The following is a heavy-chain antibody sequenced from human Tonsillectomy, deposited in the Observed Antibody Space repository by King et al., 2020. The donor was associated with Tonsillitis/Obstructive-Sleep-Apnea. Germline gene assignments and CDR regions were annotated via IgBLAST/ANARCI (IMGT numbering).Heavy chain of an antibody. CDR1: GFTFSSYA. D-gene: IGHD3-3*01. Sequence: VQLVESGGGVVQPGRSLRLSCAASGFTFSSYAMHWVRQAPGKGLEWVAVISYDGSNKYYADSVKGRFTISRDNSKNTLYLQMSSLRADDTAVYYCARVNSAIFGVVLSLGDYGMDVWGQGTTVTVSS. J-gene: IGHJ6*02. CDR2: ISYDGSNK. CDR3: ARVNSAIFGVVLSLGDYGMDV. V-gene: IGHV3-30*04.